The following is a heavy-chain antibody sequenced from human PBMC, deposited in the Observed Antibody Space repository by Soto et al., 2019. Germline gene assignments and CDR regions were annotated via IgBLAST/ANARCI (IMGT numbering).Heavy chain of an antibody. V-gene: IGHV4-4*02. Sequence: VQLQESGPGLVKPSGTLSLTCAVSGGSISSSHWWSWVRQPPGKGLEWVGEISHSGSTNYNPSLKRRVTISIDKSKNQFSLKLSSVTAADTAMYYCARKEWGLRCMDVWGQGTTVTVSS. CDR1: GGSISSSHW. J-gene: IGHJ6*02. D-gene: IGHD1-26*01. CDR3: ARKEWGLRCMDV. CDR2: ISHSGST.